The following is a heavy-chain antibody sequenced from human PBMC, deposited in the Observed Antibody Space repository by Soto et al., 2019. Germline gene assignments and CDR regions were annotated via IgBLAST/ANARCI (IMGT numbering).Heavy chain of an antibody. D-gene: IGHD5-18*01. J-gene: IGHJ5*02. CDR1: GYSFTSYG. Sequence: QVQLVQSGAEVKKPGASVKVSCNASGYSFTSYGISWMRQAPGQGLEWMGWISAYNGNTNYAQKLQGRVTMTTDTSTSTAYMELRSLRSDDTAVYYCARDIWEHLAWARRYSYGPGDSFDPWGQGTLVTVSS. CDR2: ISAYNGNT. CDR3: ARDIWEHLAWARRYSYGPGDSFDP. V-gene: IGHV1-18*01.